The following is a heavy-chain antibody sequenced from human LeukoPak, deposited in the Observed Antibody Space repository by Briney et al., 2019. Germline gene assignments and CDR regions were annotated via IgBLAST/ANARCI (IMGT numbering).Heavy chain of an antibody. CDR1: GYTFTSYG. CDR3: ARDAYYYDSSGYYSEASAFDY. J-gene: IGHJ4*02. CDR2: ISAYNGNT. D-gene: IGHD3-22*01. V-gene: IGHV1-18*01. Sequence: ASVKVSCKASGYTFTSYGISWVRQAPGQGLEWMGWISAYNGNTNYAQKLQGRVTMTTDTSTSTAYTELRSLRSDDTAVYYCARDAYYYDSSGYYSEASAFDYWGQGTLVTVSS.